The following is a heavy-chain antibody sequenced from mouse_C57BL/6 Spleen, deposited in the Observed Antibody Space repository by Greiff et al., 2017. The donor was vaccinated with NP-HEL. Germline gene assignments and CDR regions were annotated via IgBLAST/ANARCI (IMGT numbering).Heavy chain of an antibody. D-gene: IGHD1-1*01. J-gene: IGHJ2*01. CDR1: GYTFTSYW. CDR3: ARYYGSSSYYFDY. V-gene: IGHV1-64*01. Sequence: QVHVKQPGAELVKPGASVKLSCKASGYTFTSYWMHWVKQRPGQGLEWIGMIHPNSGSTNYNEKFKSKATLTVDKSSSTAYMQLSSLTSEDSAVYYCARYYGSSSYYFDYWGQGTTLTVSS. CDR2: IHPNSGST.